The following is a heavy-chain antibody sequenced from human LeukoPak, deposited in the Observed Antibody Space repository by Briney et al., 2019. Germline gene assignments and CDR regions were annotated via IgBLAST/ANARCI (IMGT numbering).Heavy chain of an antibody. J-gene: IGHJ4*02. CDR2: IIGNGRDI. CDR3: AKHSTPDGLYELDS. Sequence: PGGSLRLSCAASGFSFSIYAMNWVRQAPGKGLEWVSLIIGNGRDIRYADFVKGRFTISRDNSKNILYLQMNSLRAEDTAVYFCAKHSTPDGLYELDSWGQGTLVTVSS. CDR1: GFSFSIYA. V-gene: IGHV3-23*01. D-gene: IGHD5/OR15-5a*01.